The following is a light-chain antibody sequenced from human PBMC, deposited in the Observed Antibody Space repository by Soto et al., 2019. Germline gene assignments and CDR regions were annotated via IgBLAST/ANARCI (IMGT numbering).Light chain of an antibody. J-gene: IGLJ3*02. Sequence: QSVLTQPASVSGSPGQSITISCTGTSSDVGAYNHVSWYQQHPGKVPKVMIYEVNNRPSGVSNRFSASKSGNTASLTISGLQAEDEATYYCASWDDSLNSPVFGGGTKLTVL. CDR3: ASWDDSLNSPV. CDR1: SSDVGAYNH. V-gene: IGLV2-14*03. CDR2: EVN.